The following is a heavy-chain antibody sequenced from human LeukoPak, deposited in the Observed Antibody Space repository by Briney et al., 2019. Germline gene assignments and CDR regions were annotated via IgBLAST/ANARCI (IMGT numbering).Heavy chain of an antibody. J-gene: IGHJ6*04. V-gene: IGHV4-34*01. CDR2: INHSGST. CDR3: AREKLWFGELLYEEMDA. D-gene: IGHD3-10*01. CDR1: GGSFSGYY. Sequence: PSETLSLTCAVYGGSFSGYYWSWIRQPPGKGLEWIGEINHSGSTNYDPSLKSRVTISVDTSKNQFSLKLSSVTAADTAVYYCAREKLWFGELLYEEMDAWGKGTTVTVSS.